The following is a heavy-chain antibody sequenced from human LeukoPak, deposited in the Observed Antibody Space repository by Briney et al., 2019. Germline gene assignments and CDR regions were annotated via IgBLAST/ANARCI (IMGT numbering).Heavy chain of an antibody. Sequence: GGSLRLSCAASGFTFSSYAMSWVRQAPGKGLEWVSAISGSGGSTYYADSVKGRFTIPRDNSKNTLYLQMNSLRAEDTAVYYCASCSGSYYLVYWGQGTLVTVSS. CDR3: ASCSGSYYLVY. CDR1: GFTFSSYA. CDR2: ISGSGGST. V-gene: IGHV3-23*01. J-gene: IGHJ4*02. D-gene: IGHD3-10*02.